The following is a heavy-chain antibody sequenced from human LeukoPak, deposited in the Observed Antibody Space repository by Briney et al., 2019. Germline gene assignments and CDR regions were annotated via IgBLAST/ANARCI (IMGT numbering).Heavy chain of an antibody. D-gene: IGHD6-19*01. CDR2: ISSSSTYI. J-gene: IGHJ4*02. V-gene: IGHV3-21*01. CDR1: GFTFSSYI. Sequence: GGSLRLSCAASGFTFSSYIMNWVHQAPGKGLEWVSSISSSSTYIYYADSVKGRFTISRDNAKNSLYLQMNSLRAEDTAIYYCARSILAGTGGFDYWGQGSLLTVSS. CDR3: ARSILAGTGGFDY.